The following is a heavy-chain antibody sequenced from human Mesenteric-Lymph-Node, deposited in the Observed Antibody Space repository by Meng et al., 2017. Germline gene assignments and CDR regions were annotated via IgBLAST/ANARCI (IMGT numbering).Heavy chain of an antibody. Sequence: ASVKVSCKASGYTFTSYGISWVRQAPGQGLEWMGWISAYNGNTNYAQKLQGRVTMTTDTSTSTAYMELRSLRSDDTAVYYCARSSPEDIVVVSPVKGDAFDVWGQGTLVTVSS. D-gene: IGHD2-2*01. CDR1: GYTFTSYG. CDR3: ARSSPEDIVVVSPVKGDAFDV. V-gene: IGHV1-18*01. J-gene: IGHJ3*01. CDR2: ISAYNGNT.